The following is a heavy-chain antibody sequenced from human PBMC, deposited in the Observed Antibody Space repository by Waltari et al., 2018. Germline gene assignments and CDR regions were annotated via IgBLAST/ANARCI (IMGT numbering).Heavy chain of an antibody. J-gene: IGHJ4*02. Sequence: EVQLVESGGGLVKPGGSLRLSCAASGFTFSNAWMSWVRQAPGKGLEWVGRIKSKTDGGTTDYAAPGKGRFTISREDSKNTRYLQMNSLKTEDTAVYYCTTDAYYGQDYWGQGTLVTVSS. CDR2: IKSKTDGGTT. CDR3: TTDAYYGQDY. D-gene: IGHD3-10*01. CDR1: GFTFSNAW. V-gene: IGHV3-15*01.